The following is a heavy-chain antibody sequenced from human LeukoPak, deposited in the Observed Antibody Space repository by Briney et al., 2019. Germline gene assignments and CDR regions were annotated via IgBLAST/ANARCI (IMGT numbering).Heavy chain of an antibody. Sequence: ASVKVSCKASGYTFTSYDISWVRQATGQGLEWMGWMNPNSGNAGYAQRFQGRVTMTRNNSISTAYMELTSLGSEDTAVYYCARGTFDDWFDPWGQGTLVTVSS. CDR2: MNPNSGNA. V-gene: IGHV1-8*01. D-gene: IGHD3-9*01. J-gene: IGHJ5*02. CDR3: ARGTFDDWFDP. CDR1: GYTFTSYD.